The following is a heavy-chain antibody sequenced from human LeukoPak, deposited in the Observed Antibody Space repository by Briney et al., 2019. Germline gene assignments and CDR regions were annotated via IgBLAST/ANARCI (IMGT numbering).Heavy chain of an antibody. J-gene: IGHJ4*02. CDR1: GGSISSYY. D-gene: IGHD2-15*01. Sequence: SETLSLTCTVSGGSISSYYWSWIRQPPGKGLEWIGYIYYSGSTNYNPSLKSRVTISVDTSKNQFSLKLSSVTAADTAVYYCAREIQGYCSGGSCYSTFDYWGQGTLVTVSS. CDR3: AREIQGYCSGGSCYSTFDY. V-gene: IGHV4-59*01. CDR2: IYYSGST.